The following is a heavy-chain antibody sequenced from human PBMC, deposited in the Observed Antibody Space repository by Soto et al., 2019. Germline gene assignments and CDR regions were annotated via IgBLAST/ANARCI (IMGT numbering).Heavy chain of an antibody. V-gene: IGHV3-15*07. D-gene: IGHD1-26*01. J-gene: IGHJ5*02. Sequence: GGSLRLSCAASGFTFSNAWMNWVRQAPGKGLEWVGRIKSKTDGGTTDYAAPVKGRFTISRDDSKNTLYLQMNSLKTEDTAVYYCTTDRPRVRRGATRWFDPWGQGTLVTVSS. CDR2: IKSKTDGGTT. CDR1: GFTFSNAW. CDR3: TTDRPRVRRGATRWFDP.